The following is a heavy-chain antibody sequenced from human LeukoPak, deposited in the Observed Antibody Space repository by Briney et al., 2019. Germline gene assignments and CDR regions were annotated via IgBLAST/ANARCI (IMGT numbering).Heavy chain of an antibody. Sequence: GGSLRLSCAGSGFTFSNAWKSWVRQAPGKGLEWVGRIKSKTDGGTTDYAAPVKGRFTISRDDSKNTLYLQMNSLKTEDTAVYYCPPKYYYDRRGSDYFASGGQETRVTVP. CDR2: IKSKTDGGTT. V-gene: IGHV3-15*01. CDR1: GFTFSNAW. D-gene: IGHD3-22*01. CDR3: PPKYYYDRRGSDYFAS. J-gene: IGHJ4*02.